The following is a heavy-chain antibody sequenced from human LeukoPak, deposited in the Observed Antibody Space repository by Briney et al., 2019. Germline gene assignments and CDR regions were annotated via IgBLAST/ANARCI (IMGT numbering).Heavy chain of an antibody. D-gene: IGHD3-22*01. CDR1: GFTFSTYA. Sequence: GGSLRLSCAASGFTFSTYAMSWVRQAPGKGLEWVSAISGSGGSTYYADSVKGRFTISRDNSKNTLYLQMNSLRAEDTAVYYCARAKLRYDSSGYHTDYWGQGTLVTVSS. J-gene: IGHJ4*02. CDR2: ISGSGGST. CDR3: ARAKLRYDSSGYHTDY. V-gene: IGHV3-23*01.